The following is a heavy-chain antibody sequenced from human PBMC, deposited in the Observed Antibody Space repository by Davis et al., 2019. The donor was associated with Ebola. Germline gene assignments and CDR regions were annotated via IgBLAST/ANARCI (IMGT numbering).Heavy chain of an antibody. J-gene: IGHJ6*02. Sequence: ASVKVSCKASGYTFTSYYMHWVRQAPGQGLEWMGIINPSGGSTSYAQKLQGRVTMTTDTSTSTAYMELRSLRSDDTAVYYCARDLRVVPAYRLYYYYGMDVWGQGTTVTVSS. CDR1: GYTFTSYY. V-gene: IGHV1-46*01. D-gene: IGHD2-2*01. CDR3: ARDLRVVPAYRLYYYYGMDV. CDR2: INPSGGST.